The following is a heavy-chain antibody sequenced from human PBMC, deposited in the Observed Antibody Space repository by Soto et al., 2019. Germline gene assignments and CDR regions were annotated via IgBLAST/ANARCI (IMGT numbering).Heavy chain of an antibody. V-gene: IGHV1-69*02. CDR2: IIPILGIA. D-gene: IGHD6-19*01. J-gene: IGHJ4*02. CDR1: GGTFSSYT. CDR3: ASTPVAGTGLFDY. Sequence: QVQLVQSGAEVKKPGSSVKVSCKASGGTFSSYTISWVRQAPGQGLEWMGRIIPILGIANYAQKFQGRVTITADKSTSTAYMELSSLRSEDTAVYYCASTPVAGTGLFDYWGQGTLVTVSS.